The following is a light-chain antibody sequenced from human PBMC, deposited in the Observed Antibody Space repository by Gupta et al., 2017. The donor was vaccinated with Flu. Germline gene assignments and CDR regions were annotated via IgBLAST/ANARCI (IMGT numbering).Light chain of an antibody. Sequence: EIVLTQSPATLSLSPGERGTLSCRASQSVRSSLGWYQQKPGQAPRLLIYDASSRATGIPARFSGSGSATDFTLTISSLEPEDFAVYYCQQRSNWPITFGQGTRLEIK. CDR1: QSVRSS. J-gene: IGKJ5*01. CDR3: QQRSNWPIT. CDR2: DAS. V-gene: IGKV3-11*01.